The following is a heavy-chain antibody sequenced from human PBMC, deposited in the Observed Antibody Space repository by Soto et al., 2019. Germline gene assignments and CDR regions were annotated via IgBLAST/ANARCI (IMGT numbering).Heavy chain of an antibody. J-gene: IGHJ4*02. Sequence: GGSLRLSCAASGFTFSSYGMHWVRQAPGKGLEWVAVISYDGSNKYYADSVKGRFTISRDNSKNTLYLQMNSLRAEDTAVYYCAKFLGDGYNKGPLDYWGQGTLVTVSS. CDR1: GFTFSSYG. CDR3: AKFLGDGYNKGPLDY. V-gene: IGHV3-30*18. CDR2: ISYDGSNK. D-gene: IGHD2-21*01.